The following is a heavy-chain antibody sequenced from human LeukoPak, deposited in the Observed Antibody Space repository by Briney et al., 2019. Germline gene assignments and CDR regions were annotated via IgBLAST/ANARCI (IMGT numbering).Heavy chain of an antibody. CDR3: ARSDEAGDQSWFDP. Sequence: ASVKVSCKASGYTFTGYYMHWVRQAPGQGLEWMGWINPNSGGTNYAQKFQGRVTMTRDTSTSTVYMELSSLRSEDTAVYYCARSDEAGDQSWFDPWGQGTLVTVSS. D-gene: IGHD7-27*01. V-gene: IGHV1-2*02. J-gene: IGHJ5*02. CDR2: INPNSGGT. CDR1: GYTFTGYY.